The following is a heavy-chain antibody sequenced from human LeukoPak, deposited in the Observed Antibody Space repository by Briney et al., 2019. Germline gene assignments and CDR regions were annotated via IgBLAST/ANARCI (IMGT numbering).Heavy chain of an antibody. V-gene: IGHV4-38-2*02. Sequence: SETLSLTCIVSGDFVSADYYWGWIRQPPGKGLEWIGSIYPSGKTSYNPSLKSRVAISLDMSKNQFSLKLSSVTAADTAVYYCARLLGDFRTSWFDPWGQGTLVTVSS. CDR1: GDFVSADYY. CDR2: IYPSGKT. CDR3: ARLLGDFRTSWFDP. J-gene: IGHJ5*02. D-gene: IGHD1-1*01.